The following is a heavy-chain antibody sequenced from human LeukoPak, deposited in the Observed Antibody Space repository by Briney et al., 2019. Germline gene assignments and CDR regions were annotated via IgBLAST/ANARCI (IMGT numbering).Heavy chain of an antibody. Sequence: PSETLSLSCTVSGGSVSGYYWTWIRQPPGKGLGWVGYIYTSDNTHYNPSLKSRLTMSVDTSKNQFSLTLRSVTAADTAVYHCARGSGYTAMGDLDSWGQGTLVTVSS. V-gene: IGHV4-59*02. CDR1: GGSVSGYY. D-gene: IGHD5-18*01. J-gene: IGHJ5*01. CDR3: ARGSGYTAMGDLDS. CDR2: IYTSDNT.